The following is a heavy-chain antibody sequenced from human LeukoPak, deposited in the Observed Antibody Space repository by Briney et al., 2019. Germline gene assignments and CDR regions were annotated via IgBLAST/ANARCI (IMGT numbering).Heavy chain of an antibody. Sequence: ASVKVSCKASGYTFTSYYMHWVRQAPGQGLELMGIINPSGGGTNYAQNFQGRVTMTRDTSTSTVYMELGSLRSEDTAMYYCARDNSRNSNDYWGQGTLVTVSS. CDR3: ARDNSRNSNDY. J-gene: IGHJ4*02. CDR1: GYTFTSYY. D-gene: IGHD1-20*01. CDR2: INPSGGGT. V-gene: IGHV1-46*01.